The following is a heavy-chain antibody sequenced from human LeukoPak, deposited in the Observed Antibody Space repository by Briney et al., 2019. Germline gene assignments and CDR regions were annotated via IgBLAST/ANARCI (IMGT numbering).Heavy chain of an antibody. J-gene: IGHJ4*02. Sequence: GGSLRLSCAASGFTFSSYSMNWVRQAPGKGLEWVSYISSSGSTIYYADSVKGRFTISRDNAKNSLYLQMNSLRAEDTTVYYCARRSPGIPYWGQGTLVTVSS. CDR3: ARRSPGIPY. V-gene: IGHV3-48*01. CDR2: ISSSGSTI. CDR1: GFTFSSYS. D-gene: IGHD2-21*01.